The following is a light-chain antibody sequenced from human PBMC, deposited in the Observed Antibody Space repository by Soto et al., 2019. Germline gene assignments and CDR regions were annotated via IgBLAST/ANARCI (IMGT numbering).Light chain of an antibody. Sequence: QSALTQPPSASGSPGQSVTISCTGNSSDVGGYNSVSWYQHHPGKAPKLMIYAVSRRPSRVPDRFSGSKSGNTASLTVSGLQAEDEADYYCSSYSGSINVVFGGGTKLTVL. CDR1: SSDVGGYNS. J-gene: IGLJ2*01. CDR3: SSYSGSINVV. V-gene: IGLV2-8*01. CDR2: AVS.